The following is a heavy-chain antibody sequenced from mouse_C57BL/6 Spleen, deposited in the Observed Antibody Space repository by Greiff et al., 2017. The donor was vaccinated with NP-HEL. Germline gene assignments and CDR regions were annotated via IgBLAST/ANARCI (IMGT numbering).Heavy chain of an antibody. CDR1: GYAFTNYL. V-gene: IGHV1-54*01. CDR3: ARSRSTWAYFDY. J-gene: IGHJ2*01. Sequence: VQLQQSGAELVRPGTSVKVSCKASGYAFTNYLIEWVKQRPGQGLEWIGVINPGSGGTNYNEKFKGKATLTADKSSSTAYMQLSSLTSEDSAVYFCARSRSTWAYFDYWGQGTTLTVSS. CDR2: INPGSGGT. D-gene: IGHD3-1*01.